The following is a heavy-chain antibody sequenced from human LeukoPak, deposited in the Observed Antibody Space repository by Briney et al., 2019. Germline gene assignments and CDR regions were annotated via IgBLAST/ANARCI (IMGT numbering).Heavy chain of an antibody. Sequence: SETLSLTCTVSGGSISSSSCYWGWIRQPPGKGLEWIGSIYYSGSTYYNPSLKSRVTISVDTSKNQFSLKLSSVTAADTAVYYCARHPPYGYFSGGDWFDPWGQGTLVTVSS. D-gene: IGHD5-18*01. CDR1: GGSISSSSCY. CDR3: ARHPPYGYFSGGDWFDP. J-gene: IGHJ5*02. CDR2: IYYSGST. V-gene: IGHV4-39*01.